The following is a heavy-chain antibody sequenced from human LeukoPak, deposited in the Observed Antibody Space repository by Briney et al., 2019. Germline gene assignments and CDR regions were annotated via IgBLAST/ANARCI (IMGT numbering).Heavy chain of an antibody. CDR2: INSNSGGT. D-gene: IGHD1-26*01. Sequence: ASVKVSCKASGYTFTGYYMHWVRQAPGQGLEWMGWINSNSGGTNYAQKFQGWVTMTRNTSINTAYMELSSLRSEDTAVYYCARGPIVGGNTGINYYYGMDVWGQGTTVTVSS. J-gene: IGHJ6*02. CDR1: GYTFTGYY. CDR3: ARGPIVGGNTGINYYYGMDV. V-gene: IGHV1-2*04.